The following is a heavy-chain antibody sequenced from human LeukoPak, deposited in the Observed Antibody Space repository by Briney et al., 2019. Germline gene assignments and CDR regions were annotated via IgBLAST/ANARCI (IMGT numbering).Heavy chain of an antibody. Sequence: ASVKVSCKASGYTFTGYYMHWVRQAPGQGLEWMGWINPNSGGTNYAQKFQGRVTMTRDTSISTAYMELSRLRSDDTAVYYSARVIDGQLWVYPYFDYWGQGTLVTVSS. D-gene: IGHD5-18*01. J-gene: IGHJ4*02. CDR3: ARVIDGQLWVYPYFDY. CDR1: GYTFTGYY. V-gene: IGHV1-2*02. CDR2: INPNSGGT.